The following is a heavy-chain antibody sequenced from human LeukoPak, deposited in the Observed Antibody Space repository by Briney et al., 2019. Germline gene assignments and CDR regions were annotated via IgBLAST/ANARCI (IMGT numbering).Heavy chain of an antibody. J-gene: IGHJ3*02. D-gene: IGHD6-13*01. CDR1: GCSISSYY. Sequence: SGTLCLTCTVSGCSISSYYWNWIRQPPGKGLEWVGVIYYTGSTSYNPSLKSRATLSVETSKHQFSLNLNSVTAADTAVYYCARGRITVANTGAFDIWGHGTMVTVS. CDR2: IYYTGST. V-gene: IGHV4-59*01. CDR3: ARGRITVANTGAFDI.